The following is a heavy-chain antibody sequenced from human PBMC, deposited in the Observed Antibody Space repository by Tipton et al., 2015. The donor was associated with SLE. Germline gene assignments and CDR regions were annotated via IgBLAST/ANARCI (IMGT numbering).Heavy chain of an antibody. D-gene: IGHD5/OR15-5a*01. J-gene: IGHJ4*02. CDR1: GFTFSDYA. Sequence: SLRLSCAASGFTFSDYAIHWVRQTPGKGLEWVAIISHDGINKYYSDSVKGRFTISRDNSKNTLELQMNSLTPEDTAVYFCARDLPIYPFDYWGQGALVTVSS. V-gene: IGHV3-30*04. CDR2: ISHDGINK. CDR3: ARDLPIYPFDY.